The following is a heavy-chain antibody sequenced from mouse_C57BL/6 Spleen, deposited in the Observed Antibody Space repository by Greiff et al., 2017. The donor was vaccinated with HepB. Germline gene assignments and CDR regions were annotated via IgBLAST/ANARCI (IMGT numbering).Heavy chain of an antibody. CDR2: IYPRDGST. V-gene: IGHV1-85*01. Sequence: VQGVESGPELVKPGASVKLSCKASGYTFTSYDINWVKQRPGQGLEWIGWIYPRDGSTKYNEKFKGKATLTVDTSSSTAYMELHSLTSEDSAVYFCARRKSRNYDAMDYWGQGTSVTVSS. J-gene: IGHJ4*01. CDR1: GYTFTSYD. D-gene: IGHD1-1*01. CDR3: ARRKSRNYDAMDY.